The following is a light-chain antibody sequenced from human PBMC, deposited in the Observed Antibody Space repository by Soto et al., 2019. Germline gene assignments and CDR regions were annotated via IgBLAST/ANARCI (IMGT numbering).Light chain of an antibody. J-gene: IGLJ1*01. Sequence: QSVLTQPASVSVSPGLSIAISCTGTSSDVGGYNSVSWYQQHPGKAPKLMIYDVSNRPSGVSNRFSGSKSGNTASLTISGLQAEDEGDYYCSSYTTGGSYVFGTGTKVTVL. V-gene: IGLV2-14*01. CDR1: SSDVGGYNS. CDR2: DVS. CDR3: SSYTTGGSYV.